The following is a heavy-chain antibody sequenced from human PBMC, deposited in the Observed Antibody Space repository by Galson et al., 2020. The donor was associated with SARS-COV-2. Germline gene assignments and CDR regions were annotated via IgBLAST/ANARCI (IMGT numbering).Heavy chain of an antibody. J-gene: IGHJ4*02. D-gene: IGHD1-26*01. CDR3: ASRGSWSYYFHY. CDR2: IHYSGST. V-gene: IGHV4-38-2*02. CDR1: GSSINNAYY. Sequence: SETLSLTCTVSGSSINNAYYWGWIRPPPGRGLEWIGSIHYSGSTYYNPSLRSRVSISLHTSQNQLSLRLNSVTAADTAMYFCASRGSWSYYFHYWGQGTLVTVSS.